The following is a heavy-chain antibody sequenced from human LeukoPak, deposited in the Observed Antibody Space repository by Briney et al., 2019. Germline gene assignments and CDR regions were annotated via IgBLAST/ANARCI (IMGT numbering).Heavy chain of an antibody. CDR2: IVVGSGNT. CDR1: GFTFTSSA. V-gene: IGHV1-58*01. J-gene: IGHJ6*02. D-gene: IGHD6-19*01. Sequence: TSVKVSCKASGFTFTSSAVQWVRQARGQRLEWTGWIVVGSGNTNYAQKFQERVTITRDMSTSTAYMELRSLGSDDTAVYYCAREGDSSGWYIMRYYYYGMDVWGQGTTVTVSS. CDR3: AREGDSSGWYIMRYYYYGMDV.